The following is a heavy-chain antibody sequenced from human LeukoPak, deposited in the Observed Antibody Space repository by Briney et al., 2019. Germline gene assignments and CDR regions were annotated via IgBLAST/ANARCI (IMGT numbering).Heavy chain of an antibody. Sequence: GGSLRLSCAASGFTFSSYWMYWVRQAPGKGLVGVSRINRDGSSTSYADSVKGRFTISRDNAKNTLYLQMNSLRAEDTAVYYCAREYTRFFDYWGQGTLVTVSS. J-gene: IGHJ4*02. V-gene: IGHV3-74*01. CDR3: AREYTRFFDY. CDR1: GFTFSSYW. D-gene: IGHD3-10*02. CDR2: INRDGSST.